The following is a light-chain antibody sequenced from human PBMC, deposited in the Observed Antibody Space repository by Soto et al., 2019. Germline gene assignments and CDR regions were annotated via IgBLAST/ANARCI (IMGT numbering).Light chain of an antibody. J-gene: IGKJ4*01. Sequence: DIQMTQSPSTLSASVGDRVTITCRASQSLSSWLAWYQQKPGKAPKLLIYDASSLESGVPSRFSGSGSGTEFTLTISSLQPDDFATYYCQQYSSTSLLTFGGGTKVDIK. V-gene: IGKV1-5*01. CDR3: QQYSSTSLLT. CDR1: QSLSSW. CDR2: DAS.